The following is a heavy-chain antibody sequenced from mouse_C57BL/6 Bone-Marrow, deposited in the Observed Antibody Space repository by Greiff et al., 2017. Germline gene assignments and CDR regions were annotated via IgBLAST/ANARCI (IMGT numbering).Heavy chain of an antibody. CDR1: GYTFTSYW. Sequence: VQLQQPGAELVKPGPSVKLSCKASGYTFTSYWMQWVKQRPGQGLEWIGEIDPSDSYTNYNQKFKGKGTSTVDTSSSTALMLLRSLTSEDSAVYYCARPPYYYGSSYAMDYWGQGTSVTVSS. J-gene: IGHJ4*01. CDR3: ARPPYYYGSSYAMDY. V-gene: IGHV1-50*01. D-gene: IGHD1-1*01. CDR2: IDPSDSYT.